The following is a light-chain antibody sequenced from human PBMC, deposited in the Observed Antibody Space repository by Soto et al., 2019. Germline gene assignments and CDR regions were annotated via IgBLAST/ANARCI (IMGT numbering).Light chain of an antibody. CDR1: QSVNDK. J-gene: IGKJ3*01. Sequence: EVVMTQSPATLSVSPGERATLSCRASQSVNDKVAWFQQKPGQAPRLLIIGASTTATGVPARSSGSGSGREFTLTISSLQSEDFAVYYCQQYNDWPPFTFGPGTKVD. V-gene: IGKV3-15*01. CDR2: GAS. CDR3: QQYNDWPPFT.